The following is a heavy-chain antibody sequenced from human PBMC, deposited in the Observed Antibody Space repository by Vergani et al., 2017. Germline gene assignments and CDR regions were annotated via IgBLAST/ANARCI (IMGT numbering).Heavy chain of an antibody. CDR1: GYTFTGYY. CDR2: INPNSGGT. V-gene: IGHV1-2*02. CDR3: ARLLRYCDWSPDY. Sequence: QVQLVQSGAEVKKPGASVKVSCKASGYTFTGYYMHWVRQAPGQGLEWMGWINPNSGGTNYAQKFQGRVTMTRDTSISTAYMDMSRLRSNYTAVYYCARLLRYCDWSPDYWGQGTLVTVSS. D-gene: IGHD3-9*01. J-gene: IGHJ4*02.